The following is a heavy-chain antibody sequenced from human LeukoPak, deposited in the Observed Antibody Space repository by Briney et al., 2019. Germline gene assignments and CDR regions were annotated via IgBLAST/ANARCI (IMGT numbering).Heavy chain of an antibody. J-gene: IGHJ4*02. D-gene: IGHD1-26*01. CDR1: GYTFTSYG. CDR2: ISAYNGNT. Sequence: GASVKVSCKASGYTFTSYGISWVRQAPGQGLEWMGWISAYNGNTNYAQKLQGRVTMTTDTSTSTAYMELRSLRSDDTAVYYCARDIGWAFSGSYFDYWGQGTLVTVSS. V-gene: IGHV1-18*01. CDR3: ARDIGWAFSGSYFDY.